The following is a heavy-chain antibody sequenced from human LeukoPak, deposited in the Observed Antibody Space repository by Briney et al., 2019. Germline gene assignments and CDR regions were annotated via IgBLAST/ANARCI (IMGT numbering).Heavy chain of an antibody. CDR1: GYTFTSYD. Sequence: ASVKVSCKASGYTFTSYDINWVRQATGQGLEWMGRINPNSGGTNYAQKFQGRVTMTRDTSISTAYMELSRLRSDDTAVYYCASFRDIVVVPAAIESFDIWGQGTMVTVSS. V-gene: IGHV1-2*06. CDR2: INPNSGGT. D-gene: IGHD2-2*01. J-gene: IGHJ3*02. CDR3: ASFRDIVVVPAAIESFDI.